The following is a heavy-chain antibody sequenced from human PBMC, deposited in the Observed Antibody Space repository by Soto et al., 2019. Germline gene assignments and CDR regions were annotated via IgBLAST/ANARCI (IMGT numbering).Heavy chain of an antibody. Sequence: ASVKVSCKASGHTFTSYAMHWVRQAPGQRLEWMGWINAGNGNTKYSQKFQGRVTITRDTSASTAYMELSSLRSEDTAVYYCARVTGYYAPDYWGQGTLVTVSS. D-gene: IGHD3-9*01. CDR1: GHTFTSYA. CDR2: INAGNGNT. J-gene: IGHJ4*02. V-gene: IGHV1-3*01. CDR3: ARVTGYYAPDY.